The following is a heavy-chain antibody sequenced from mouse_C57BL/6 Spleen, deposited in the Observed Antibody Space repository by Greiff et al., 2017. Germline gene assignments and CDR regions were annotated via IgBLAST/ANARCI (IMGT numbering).Heavy chain of an antibody. J-gene: IGHJ4*01. Sequence: QVQLKQSGAELMKPGASEKLSCKATGYTFTGYWIEWVKQRPGHGLEWIGEILPGSGSTNYNEKFKGKATFTADTSSNTAYMQLSSLTTEDSAIYYCARSPFSYGSSYYAMDYWGQGTSVTVSS. D-gene: IGHD1-1*01. CDR3: ARSPFSYGSSYYAMDY. V-gene: IGHV1-9*01. CDR2: ILPGSGST. CDR1: GYTFTGYW.